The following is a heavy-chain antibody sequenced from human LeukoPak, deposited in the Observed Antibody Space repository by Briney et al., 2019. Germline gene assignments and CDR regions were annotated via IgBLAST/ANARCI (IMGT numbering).Heavy chain of an antibody. V-gene: IGHV4-39*07. J-gene: IGHJ6*03. CDR3: ARDSSGGYCSSTSCPPWDYYYMDV. Sequence: SETLSLTCTVSGGSISSSSYYWGWIRQPPGKGLEWIGSIYYSGSTYYNPSLKSRVTISVDTSKNQFSLKLSSVTAADTAVYYCARDSSGGYCSSTSCPPWDYYYMDVWGKGTTVTVSS. CDR2: IYYSGST. D-gene: IGHD2-2*01. CDR1: GGSISSSSYY.